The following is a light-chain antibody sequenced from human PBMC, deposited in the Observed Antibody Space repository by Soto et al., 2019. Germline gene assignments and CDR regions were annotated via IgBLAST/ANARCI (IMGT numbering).Light chain of an antibody. CDR3: CSYAGSYTWI. J-gene: IGLJ3*02. CDR2: DVS. V-gene: IGLV2-14*03. CDR1: SSDIGAYDY. Sequence: QSALTQPASLSGSPGQSITISCTGTSSDIGAYDYVSWFQQHPGKAPKLIISDVSERPSGVPNRFSGSKSGNTASLTISGVQSDDEADYYCCSYAGSYTWIFGGGTKLTVL.